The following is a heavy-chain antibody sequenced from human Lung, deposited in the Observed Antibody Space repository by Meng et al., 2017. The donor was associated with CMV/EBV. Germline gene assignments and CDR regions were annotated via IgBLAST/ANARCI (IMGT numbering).Heavy chain of an antibody. CDR2: IYSGGST. CDR1: GFTVSSNY. Sequence: GESLKISCAASGFTVSSNYMSWVRQAPGKGLEWVSVIYSGGSTYYADSVKGRFTISRDNSKNTLYLQMNSLRAEDTAVYYCARMPKWLGAHFDYWGQGTVVTVSS. D-gene: IGHD6-19*01. J-gene: IGHJ4*02. CDR3: ARMPKWLGAHFDY. V-gene: IGHV3-66*02.